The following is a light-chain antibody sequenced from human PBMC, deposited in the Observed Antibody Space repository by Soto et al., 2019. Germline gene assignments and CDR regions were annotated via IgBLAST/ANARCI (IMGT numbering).Light chain of an antibody. Sequence: QSALTQPASVSGSPEQSITISCTGPGSDVGSFDLVSWYQQHPGKAPKLIIFEVNRRPSGVSDRFSGSKSGNTASLTISGLQAEDEGDFFCCSYAGNGAWVFGGGTKLTVL. CDR3: CSYAGNGAWV. CDR1: GSDVGSFDL. CDR2: EVN. V-gene: IGLV2-23*02. J-gene: IGLJ3*02.